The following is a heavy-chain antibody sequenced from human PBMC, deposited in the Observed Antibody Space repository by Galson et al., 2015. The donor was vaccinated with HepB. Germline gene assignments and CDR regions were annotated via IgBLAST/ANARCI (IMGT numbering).Heavy chain of an antibody. Sequence: SETLSLTCTVSGGSISSYYWSWIRQPPGKGLEWIGYIYYSGSTNYNPSLKSRVTISVDTSKNQFSLKLSSVTAADTAVYYCARHGSGSPGDYYYGMDVWGQGTTVTVAS. D-gene: IGHD3-10*01. CDR1: GGSISSYY. J-gene: IGHJ6*02. V-gene: IGHV4-59*08. CDR3: ARHGSGSPGDYYYGMDV. CDR2: IYYSGST.